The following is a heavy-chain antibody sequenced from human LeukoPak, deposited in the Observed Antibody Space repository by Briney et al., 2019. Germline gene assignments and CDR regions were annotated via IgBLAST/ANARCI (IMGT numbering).Heavy chain of an antibody. CDR1: RGSNNNYH. CDR3: ARGRYCSADICSGGDAFDI. V-gene: IGHV4-4*07. D-gene: IGHD2-15*01. Sequence: SETLPLTCTVTRGSNNNYHWSWIRQPAGKGLEWVGRIYTRESTNYNLPLKSRVTMTVDTSKNQFSLKLSSVTAADTAVYYCARGRYCSADICSGGDAFDIWGQGTMVSVSS. CDR2: IYTREST. J-gene: IGHJ3*02.